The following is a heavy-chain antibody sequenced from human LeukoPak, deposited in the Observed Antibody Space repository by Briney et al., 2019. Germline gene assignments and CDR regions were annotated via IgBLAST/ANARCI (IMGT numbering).Heavy chain of an antibody. CDR3: ARSSSSSWYGYYYYMDV. Sequence: PSETLSLTCTVSGGSISSYYWSWIRQPAGKGLEWIGRIYTSGSTNYNPSLKSRVTISVDTSKNQFSLKLSSVTAADTAVYYCARSSSSSWYGYYYYMDVWGKGTTVTVSS. CDR2: IYTSGST. J-gene: IGHJ6*03. V-gene: IGHV4-4*07. D-gene: IGHD6-13*01. CDR1: GGSISSYY.